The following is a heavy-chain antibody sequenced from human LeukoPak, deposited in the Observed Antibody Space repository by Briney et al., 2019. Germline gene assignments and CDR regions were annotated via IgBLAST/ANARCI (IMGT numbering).Heavy chain of an antibody. J-gene: IGHJ4*02. V-gene: IGHV3-53*01. CDR1: GFTVSSNY. CDR2: IYSGGST. CDR3: ARSKWLSSFYY. D-gene: IGHD6-19*01. Sequence: GGSLRLSCAASGFTVSSNYMSWVRQAPGKGLEWVSVIYSGGSTYYADSVKGRFTISRDNSKNTLYLQMNSLRAEDTAVYYRARSKWLSSFYYWGQGTLVTVPS.